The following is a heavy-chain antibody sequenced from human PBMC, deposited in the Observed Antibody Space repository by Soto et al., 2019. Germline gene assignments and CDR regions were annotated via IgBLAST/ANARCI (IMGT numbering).Heavy chain of an antibody. D-gene: IGHD2-2*01. CDR1: GGSISSYY. V-gene: IGHV4-59*12. CDR3: ARVLKDIVVVPAV. J-gene: IGHJ6*04. Sequence: SDTLSLTCTVSGGSISSYYWSWIRQPPGKGLEWIGYIYYSGSTNYNPSLKSRVTISVDTSKNQFSLKLSSVTAADTAVYYCARVLKDIVVVPAVWGKGTTVTVSS. CDR2: IYYSGST.